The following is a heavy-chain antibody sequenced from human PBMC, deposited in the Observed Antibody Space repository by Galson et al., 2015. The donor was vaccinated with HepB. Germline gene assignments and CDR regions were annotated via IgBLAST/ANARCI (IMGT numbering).Heavy chain of an antibody. J-gene: IGHJ4*02. CDR1: GFTFFSSNA. CDR2: IKEDGSQK. V-gene: IGHV3-7*01. CDR3: ARYFWMGYPTQRFDY. Sequence: SLRLSCAASGFTFFSSNAMNWVRQAPGKGLEWVVSIKEDGSQKYYLDSVKGRFTISRDNAKRSLYLQMTSLRAEDTGVYYCARYFWMGYPTQRFDYWGQGAVVTVSS. D-gene: IGHD3-3*01.